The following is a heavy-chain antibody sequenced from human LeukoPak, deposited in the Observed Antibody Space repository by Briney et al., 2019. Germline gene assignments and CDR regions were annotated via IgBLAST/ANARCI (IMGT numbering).Heavy chain of an antibody. CDR3: AVTTYYYGSGSYYSPSRGAFDI. J-gene: IGHJ3*02. V-gene: IGHV5-51*01. D-gene: IGHD3-10*01. CDR2: IYPGDSDT. Sequence: HGESLKISCKGSGYSFTSYWIGWVRQMPGKGLEWMGIIYPGDSDTRYSPSFQGQVTISADKSISTAYLQWGSLKASDTAMYYCAVTTYYYGSGSYYSPSRGAFDIWGQGTMVTVSS. CDR1: GYSFTSYW.